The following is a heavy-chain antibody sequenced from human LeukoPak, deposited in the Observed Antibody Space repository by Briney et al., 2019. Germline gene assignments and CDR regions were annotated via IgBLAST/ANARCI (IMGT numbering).Heavy chain of an antibody. V-gene: IGHV3-53*01. CDR2: IYSDGNT. CDR3: AKDAAGPEY. Sequence: GGSLRLSCAASGFTFSTNHMTWVRQAPGKGPEWVSVIYSDGNTYYADSVKGRFTISRDNSKNTLYLQMNSLRAEDTAVYYCAKDAAGPEYWGQGTLVTVSS. CDR1: GFTFSTNH. J-gene: IGHJ4*02. D-gene: IGHD6-13*01.